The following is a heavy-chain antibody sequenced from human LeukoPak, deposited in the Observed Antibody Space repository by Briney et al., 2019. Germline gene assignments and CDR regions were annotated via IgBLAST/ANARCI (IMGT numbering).Heavy chain of an antibody. D-gene: IGHD3/OR15-3a*01. CDR3: VRATWTGAFDI. CDR2: IKQDGSEK. CDR1: GFTFSSYW. J-gene: IGHJ3*02. V-gene: IGHV3-7*01. Sequence: GGSLRLSCAASGFTFSSYWMSWVRQAPGKGLEWVVNIKQDGSEKNYVDSGKGRFTISRDNAKNTLYLQMNSLRAEDTAVYYCVRATWTGAFDIWAQGTMVTVSS.